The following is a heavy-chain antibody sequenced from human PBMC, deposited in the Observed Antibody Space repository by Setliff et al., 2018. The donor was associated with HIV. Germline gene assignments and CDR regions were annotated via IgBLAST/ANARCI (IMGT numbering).Heavy chain of an antibody. Sequence: GVLRLSCTASGFTFVDYAMSWVRQAPGKGLEWGGFIRSKAYGGTTEYVASVKDRFTISRDDSKSLAYLQMNRLKTEDTAVYYCTAMGVEVVSYYYGMGVWGQGTTVTSP. J-gene: IGHJ6*02. V-gene: IGHV3-49*04. CDR1: GFTFVDYA. CDR2: IRSKAYGGTT. CDR3: TAMGVEVVSYYYGMGV. D-gene: IGHD2-2*01.